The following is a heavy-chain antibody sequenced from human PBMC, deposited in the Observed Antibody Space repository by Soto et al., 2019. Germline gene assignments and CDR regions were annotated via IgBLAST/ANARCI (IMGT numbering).Heavy chain of an antibody. CDR3: AMSKPPSVYGWSDVPADAFDI. CDR1: GGTFSSYT. Sequence: QVQLVQSGAEVKKPGSSVKVSCKASGGTFSSYTISWVRQAPGQGLEWMGRIIPILGIANYAQKFQGRVTITADKSPXXAXMXXSSLRAEDTAVYYCAMSKPPSVYGWSDVPADAFDIWGQGTMVTVSS. D-gene: IGHD2-8*01. CDR2: IIPILGIA. V-gene: IGHV1-69*02. J-gene: IGHJ3*02.